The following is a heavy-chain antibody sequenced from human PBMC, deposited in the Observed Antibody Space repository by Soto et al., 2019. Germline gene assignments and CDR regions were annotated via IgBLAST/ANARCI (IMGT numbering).Heavy chain of an antibody. CDR2: IIPILGIA. V-gene: IGHV1-69*08. CDR3: SREVEATAAFDI. J-gene: IGHJ3*02. Sequence: QVQLVQSGAEVKKPGSSVKVSCKASGGTFSSYTISWVRQAPGQGLEWMGRIIPILGIANYAQKFQGRVKITADKSTSTAYMELSSLRTEDTAVYYRSREVEATAAFDIWGQGATVPVSS. D-gene: IGHD1-1*01. CDR1: GGTFSSYT.